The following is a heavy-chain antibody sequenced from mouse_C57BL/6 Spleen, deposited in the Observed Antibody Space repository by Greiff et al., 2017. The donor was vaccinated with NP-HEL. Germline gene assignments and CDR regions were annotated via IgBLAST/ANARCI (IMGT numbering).Heavy chain of an antibody. J-gene: IGHJ4*01. D-gene: IGHD2-10*02. Sequence: EVKLMESGGGLVKPGGSLKLSCAASGFTFSDYGMHWVRQAPETGLEWVAYISSGSSTIYYADTVKGRFTISRDNAKNTLFLQMTSLRSEDTAMYYCARGYGNAYYYAMDYWGQGTSVTVSS. CDR1: GFTFSDYG. CDR3: ARGYGNAYYYAMDY. CDR2: ISSGSSTI. V-gene: IGHV5-17*01.